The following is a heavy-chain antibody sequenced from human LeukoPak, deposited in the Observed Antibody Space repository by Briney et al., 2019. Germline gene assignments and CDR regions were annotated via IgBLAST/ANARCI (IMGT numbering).Heavy chain of an antibody. CDR3: ARDFRPYYCGGDCYLNY. Sequence: PGGSLRLSCAASGFTFRSYEMNWVRQAPGKGLEWVSYISSSGSTIYYADSVKGRFTISRDNAKNSLYLQMNSLRAEDTAVYYCARDFRPYYCGGDCYLNYWGQGTLVTVSS. CDR2: ISSSGSTI. CDR1: GFTFRSYE. V-gene: IGHV3-48*03. J-gene: IGHJ4*02. D-gene: IGHD2-21*02.